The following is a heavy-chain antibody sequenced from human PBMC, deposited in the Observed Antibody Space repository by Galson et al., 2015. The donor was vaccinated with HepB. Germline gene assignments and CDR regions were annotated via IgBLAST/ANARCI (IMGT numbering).Heavy chain of an antibody. V-gene: IGHV1-69*13. D-gene: IGHD6-13*01. J-gene: IGHJ3*02. CDR1: GGTFSSYA. CDR3: ASRRVGDIAAAGQDAFDI. CDR2: IIPIFGTA. Sequence: SVKVSCKASGGTFSSYAISWVRQAPGQGLEWMGGIIPIFGTANYAQKFQGRVTITADESTSTAYMELSSLRSEDTAVYYCASRRVGDIAAAGQDAFDIWGQGTMVTVSS.